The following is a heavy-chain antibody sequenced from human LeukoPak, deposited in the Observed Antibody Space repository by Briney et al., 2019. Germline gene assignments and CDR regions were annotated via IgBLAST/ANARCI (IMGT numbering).Heavy chain of an antibody. CDR3: AKDSSSWYLVYYFDY. CDR2: ISYDGSNK. D-gene: IGHD6-13*01. V-gene: IGHV3-30*18. J-gene: IGHJ4*02. Sequence: GGSLRLSCAASGFTFSSYGMHWVRQAPGKGLEWVAVISYDGSNKYYADSVKGRFTISRDNSKNTQYLQMNSLRAEDTAVYYCAKDSSSWYLVYYFDYWGQGTLVTVSS. CDR1: GFTFSSYG.